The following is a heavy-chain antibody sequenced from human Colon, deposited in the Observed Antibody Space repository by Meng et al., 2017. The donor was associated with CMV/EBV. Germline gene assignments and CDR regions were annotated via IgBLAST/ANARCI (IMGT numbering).Heavy chain of an antibody. V-gene: IGHV4-59*01. J-gene: IGHJ6*02. CDR2: IYSSGTI. CDR1: GASITTYF. Sequence: SETLSLTCTVSGASITTYFWSWIRQPPGKGLEWIAYIYSSGTINYNPSLKSRVTISLDRSENQFSLKLSSVTAADTAVYYCARGAKIFGVVRKGYYYGMDVWGQGTTVTVSS. CDR3: ARGAKIFGVVRKGYYYGMDV. D-gene: IGHD3-3*01.